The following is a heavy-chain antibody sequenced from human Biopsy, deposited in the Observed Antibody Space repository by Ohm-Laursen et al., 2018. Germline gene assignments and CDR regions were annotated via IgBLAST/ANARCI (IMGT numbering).Heavy chain of an antibody. D-gene: IGHD3-3*01. V-gene: IGHV4-39*01. CDR1: GGSITSRTHY. CDR2: VYYSGTT. J-gene: IGHJ5*02. Sequence: SDTLSLTCALSGGSITSRTHYWGWIRQTPGKGLEWIGTVYYSGTTYDNPSLKNRVIISVDTSKNQFSLSLKTVTAADTAVYYCARHDLSDSWSGYPNFFDRWGQGTLVTVSS. CDR3: ARHDLSDSWSGYPNFFDR.